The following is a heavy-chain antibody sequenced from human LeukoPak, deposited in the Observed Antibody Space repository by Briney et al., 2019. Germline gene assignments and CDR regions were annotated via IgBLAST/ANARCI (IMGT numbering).Heavy chain of an antibody. CDR2: ISSSSSYI. CDR1: GFTFSSYS. V-gene: IGHV3-21*01. Sequence: GGSLRLSCAASGFTFSSYSMNWVRQAPGKGLEWVSSISSSSSYIYYADSVKGRFTISRDNAKNSLYLQMNSLRAEDTAVYYCARGGEDIVVVVAAGYYYYGMDVWGQGTTVTVSS. D-gene: IGHD2-15*01. CDR3: ARGGEDIVVVVAAGYYYYGMDV. J-gene: IGHJ6*02.